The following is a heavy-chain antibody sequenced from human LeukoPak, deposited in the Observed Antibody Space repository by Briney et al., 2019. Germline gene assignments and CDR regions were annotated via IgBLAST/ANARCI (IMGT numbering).Heavy chain of an antibody. CDR1: GFTFSSYS. D-gene: IGHD6-13*01. V-gene: IGHV3-21*01. CDR2: ISSSSSYI. CDR3: ARDLGIAAAGTGAFDI. Sequence: GGSLRLSCAASGFTFSSYSMNWVRQAPGKGLEWVSYISSSSSYIYYADSVKGRSTISRDNAKNSLSLQMNSLRAEDTAVYYCARDLGIAAAGTGAFDIWGQGTMVTVSS. J-gene: IGHJ3*02.